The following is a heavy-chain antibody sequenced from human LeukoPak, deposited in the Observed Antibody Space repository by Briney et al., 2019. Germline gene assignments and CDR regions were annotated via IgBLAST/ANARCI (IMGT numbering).Heavy chain of an antibody. J-gene: IGHJ4*02. Sequence: GGSLRLSCAASGLTLGNYWMSWVRQAPGKGLEWVANINLDGGDKSYVGSVKGRFTISRDNAKNSLYLQMNSLGAEDTAVYYCTRDYDYSLDYWGQGTLVTVSS. CDR3: TRDYDYSLDY. CDR1: GLTLGNYW. CDR2: INLDGGDK. V-gene: IGHV3-7*01. D-gene: IGHD4/OR15-4a*01.